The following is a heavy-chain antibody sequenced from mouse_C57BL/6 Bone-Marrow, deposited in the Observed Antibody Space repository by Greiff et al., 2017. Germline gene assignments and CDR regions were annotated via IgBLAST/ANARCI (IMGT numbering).Heavy chain of an antibody. CDR3: ARRGYPDY. CDR2: ISYDGSN. V-gene: IGHV3-6*01. J-gene: IGHJ2*01. Sequence: DVKLQESGPGLVKPSQSLSLTCSVTGYSITSGYYWNWIRQFPGNKLEWMGYISYDGSNNYNPSLKNRISITRDTSKNQFFLKLNSVTTEDTATYYCARRGYPDYWGQGTTLTVSS. CDR1: GYSITSGYY. D-gene: IGHD2-2*01.